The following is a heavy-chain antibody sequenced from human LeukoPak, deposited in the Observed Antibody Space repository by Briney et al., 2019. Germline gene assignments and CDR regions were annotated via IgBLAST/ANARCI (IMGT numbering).Heavy chain of an antibody. J-gene: IGHJ4*02. CDR2: IVAYNGNT. CDR1: GYTFTSYG. Sequence: ASVQISCKASGYTFTSYGISWVRPAPGQGLEWMGWIVAYNGNTNYAQKLQGRVTITTDTSTSTAYMELRSLRSDDTAVYYCARRNDFWSGYQYSFDYWGQGTLVSVS. D-gene: IGHD3-3*01. V-gene: IGHV1-18*01. CDR3: ARRNDFWSGYQYSFDY.